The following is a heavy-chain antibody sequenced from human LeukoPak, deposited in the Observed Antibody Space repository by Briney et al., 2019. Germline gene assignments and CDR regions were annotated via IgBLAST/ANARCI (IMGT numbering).Heavy chain of an antibody. J-gene: IGHJ6*03. D-gene: IGHD7-27*01. Sequence: GGPLRLSCAASGFTVSNNYMSWVRQAPGKGLEWVAFIRYDGSNKYYADSVKGRFTISRDNSKNTLYLQMNSLRAEDTAVYYCATLLTGGSDYYYYMDVWGKGTTVTVSS. CDR2: IRYDGSNK. CDR3: ATLLTGGSDYYYYMDV. CDR1: GFTVSNNY. V-gene: IGHV3-30*02.